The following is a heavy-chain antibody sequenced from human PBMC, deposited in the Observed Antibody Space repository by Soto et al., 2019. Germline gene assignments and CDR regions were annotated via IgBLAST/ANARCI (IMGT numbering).Heavy chain of an antibody. CDR1: GYAISSGGYY. CDR2: IYYSGDT. CDR3: ARGAGSLTLNFDL. D-gene: IGHD2-15*01. V-gene: IGHV4-31*03. Sequence: QVQLQESGPGLVRPSQPLSLICNVSGYAISSGGYYWSWLRQVPGKGLEWIGSIYYSGDTFYNPSIERRVTVSVDPCKYQIFRRLTIVPAAATAMVYSARGAGSLTLNFDLWLRGTQVTVSS. J-gene: IGHJ2*01.